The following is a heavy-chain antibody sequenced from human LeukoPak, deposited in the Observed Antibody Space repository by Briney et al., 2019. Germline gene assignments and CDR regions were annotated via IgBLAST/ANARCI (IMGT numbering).Heavy chain of an antibody. J-gene: IGHJ4*02. CDR2: IKQDETEK. D-gene: IGHD5-24*01. V-gene: IGHV3-7*01. CDR1: GFTFSNFW. Sequence: GGSLRLSCTASGFTFSNFWMGWVRQAPGKGLEWVANIKQDETEKFYLGSVKGRFTISRDNAKNSLYLQMNSLRVEDTAVYYCARVAATRWLQFGYFDYWGQGTLVTVSS. CDR3: ARVAATRWLQFGYFDY.